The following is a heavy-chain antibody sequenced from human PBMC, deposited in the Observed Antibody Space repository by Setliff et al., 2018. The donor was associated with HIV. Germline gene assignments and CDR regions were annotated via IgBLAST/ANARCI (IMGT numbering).Heavy chain of an antibody. D-gene: IGHD6-25*01. CDR1: GFTFSNAW. CDR2: IKSKTDGGTT. Sequence: GGSLRLSCAASGFTFSNAWMSWVRQAPGKGLEWVGRIKSKTDGGTTDYAAPVKGRFTISRDDAKNTLYLQMNSLRAEDTAVYYCVRAAESHWGPGTLVTVSS. J-gene: IGHJ4*02. CDR3: VRAAESH. V-gene: IGHV3-15*05.